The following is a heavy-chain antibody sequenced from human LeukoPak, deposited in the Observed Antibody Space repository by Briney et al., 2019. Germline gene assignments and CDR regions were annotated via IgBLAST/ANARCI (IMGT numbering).Heavy chain of an antibody. J-gene: IGHJ4*02. CDR3: AREVLGATSPFDY. Sequence: SETLSLTCTVSGDSISSGSYYWSWIRQPAGKGLEWIGRIYTSGSTNYNPSLKSRVTISVDTSKIQFSLKLSSVTAADTAVYYCAREVLGATSPFDYWGQGTLVTVSS. D-gene: IGHD1-26*01. CDR1: GDSISSGSYY. CDR2: IYTSGST. V-gene: IGHV4-61*02.